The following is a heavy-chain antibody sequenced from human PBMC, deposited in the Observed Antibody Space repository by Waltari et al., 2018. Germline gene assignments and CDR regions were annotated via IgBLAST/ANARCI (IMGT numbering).Heavy chain of an antibody. CDR2: IGSSTTST. CDR3: ASHPEDFYYYMDV. V-gene: IGHV3-21*06. J-gene: IGHJ6*03. Sequence: EVQLVESGGGLVKPGGSLILSCAASGFRFNAYTMNWVRPTPGKTREWVSSIGSSTTSTYYADSVKGRFTISRDNAANSLYLEMNALRPDDTGVYYCASHPEDFYYYMDVWGKGTTVTVSS. CDR1: GFRFNAYT.